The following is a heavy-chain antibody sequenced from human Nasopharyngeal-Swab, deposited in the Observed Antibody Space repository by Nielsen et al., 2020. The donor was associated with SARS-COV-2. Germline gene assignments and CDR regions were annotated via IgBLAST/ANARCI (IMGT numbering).Heavy chain of an antibody. CDR1: GGSISSGGYY. V-gene: IGHV4-31*03. CDR2: IYYSGST. D-gene: IGHD3-10*01. Sequence: SETLSLTCTVSGGSISSGGYYWSWIRQHPGKGLEWIGYIYYSGSTYYNPSLKSRVTISVDTSKNQFSLKLSSVTAADTAVYYCARGLTMVRGVSARCLVYWGQGTLVTVSS. CDR3: ARGLTMVRGVSARCLVY. J-gene: IGHJ4*02.